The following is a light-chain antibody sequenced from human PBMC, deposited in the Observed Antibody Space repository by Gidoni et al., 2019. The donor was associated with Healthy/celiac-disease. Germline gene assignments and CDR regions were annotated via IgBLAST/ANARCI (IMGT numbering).Light chain of an antibody. CDR3: QQSYSTPPGFT. V-gene: IGKV1-39*01. CDR2: AAS. Sequence: DIQMTQSPSSLSASVGDRVTITCRASQSISSYLNWYQQKPGKAPKLLIYAASSLQSGVPSRFSGSGSGTDFTLTISSLQPEDFATYYCQQSYSTPPGFTFGPGTKVGIK. J-gene: IGKJ3*01. CDR1: QSISSY.